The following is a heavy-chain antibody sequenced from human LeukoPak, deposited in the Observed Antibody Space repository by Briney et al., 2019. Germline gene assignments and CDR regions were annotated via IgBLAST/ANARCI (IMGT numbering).Heavy chain of an antibody. V-gene: IGHV3-30*04. J-gene: IGHJ4*02. CDR3: ARSSPRRYYIDY. CDR2: ISYDGSNK. D-gene: IGHD3-10*01. Sequence: GGSLRLSCAASGFTFSSYAMHWVRQAPGKGLEGVAVISYDGSNKYYADSVKGRSTISRDNSKNTLYLQMNSLRAEDTAVYYSARSSPRRYYIDYWGQGTLVTVSS. CDR1: GFTFSSYA.